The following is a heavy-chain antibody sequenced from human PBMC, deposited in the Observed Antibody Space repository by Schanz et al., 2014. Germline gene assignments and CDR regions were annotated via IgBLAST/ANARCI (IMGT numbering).Heavy chain of an antibody. Sequence: EVQLVESGGGLVQPGGSLRLSCAASGFSFSDYSMSWVRQAPGKGLEWVSSLSGGSSYIFYADSVKGRFTISRDNSINTLSLQMNSLSPDDTAVYYCAKGQGAVINNWYFDLWGRGTLVTVSS. CDR3: AKGQGAVINNWYFDL. CDR2: LSGGSSYI. D-gene: IGHD2-21*01. J-gene: IGHJ2*01. CDR1: GFSFSDYS. V-gene: IGHV3-21*04.